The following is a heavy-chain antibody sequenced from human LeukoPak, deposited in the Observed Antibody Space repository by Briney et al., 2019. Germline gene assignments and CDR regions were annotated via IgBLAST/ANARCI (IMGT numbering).Heavy chain of an antibody. CDR2: IYPGDSDT. D-gene: IGHD2-2*01. CDR1: GYSFTSYW. V-gene: IGHV5-51*01. CDR3: ARLWEVVVVPAASWFDP. Sequence: GESLKISCKGSGYSFTSYWIGWVRQMPGKGLEWMGIIYPGDSDTRYSPSFQGQVTISADKSISTAYLQWSSLKASDTAMYYCARLWEVVVVPAASWFDPWGQGTLVTVSS. J-gene: IGHJ5*02.